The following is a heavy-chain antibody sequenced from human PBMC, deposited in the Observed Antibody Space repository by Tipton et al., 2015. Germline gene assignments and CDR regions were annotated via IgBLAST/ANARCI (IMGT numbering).Heavy chain of an antibody. CDR1: GYIFTSFW. V-gene: IGHV5-51*01. CDR3: VRRARRVGSHSYPSYFDY. J-gene: IGHJ4*02. CDR2: IYTGDAET. D-gene: IGHD1-26*01. Sequence: QSGPEVKKPGESLKISCKGSGYIFTSFWIGWVRQMPGKGLEWMGTIYTGDAETRYNPSFHGQVTISADNSITTAYLQRRSLKSSDTAMYYCVRRARRVGSHSYPSYFDYWGQGTLVPVSS.